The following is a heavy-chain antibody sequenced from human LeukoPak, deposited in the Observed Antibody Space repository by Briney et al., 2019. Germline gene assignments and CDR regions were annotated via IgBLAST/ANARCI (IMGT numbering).Heavy chain of an antibody. D-gene: IGHD6-19*01. V-gene: IGHV1-2*02. CDR1: GYTFTGYD. CDR2: INPNSGGT. CDR3: ARDLVAVAGKAIDY. J-gene: IGHJ4*02. Sequence: ASVKVSCKASGYTFTGYDMNWVRQAPGPGLGWMGWINPNSGGTNYAQKFQGRVTMTRDTSISTAYMELSRLRSDDTAVYYCARDLVAVAGKAIDYWGQGSLVTVS.